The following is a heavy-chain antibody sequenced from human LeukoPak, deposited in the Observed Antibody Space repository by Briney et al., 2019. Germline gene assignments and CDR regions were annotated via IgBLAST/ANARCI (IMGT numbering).Heavy chain of an antibody. V-gene: IGHV3-21*04. D-gene: IGHD3-10*01. CDR2: ISSGSSHI. CDR3: ARAGLLWFGELFGRVWFDP. CDR1: GFTFSTYY. Sequence: GGSLRLSCAASGFTFSTYYMNWVRQAPGKGLEWVSSISSGSSHIYYSDSVKGRFTISRDNAKNSLYLQMNSLRSDDTAVYYCARAGLLWFGELFGRVWFDPWGQGTLVTVSS. J-gene: IGHJ5*02.